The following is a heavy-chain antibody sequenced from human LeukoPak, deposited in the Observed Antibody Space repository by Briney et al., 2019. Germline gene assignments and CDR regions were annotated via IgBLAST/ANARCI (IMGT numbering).Heavy chain of an antibody. CDR3: ARAPIVLVTAIRPSWFDP. D-gene: IGHD2-21*02. J-gene: IGHJ5*02. CDR1: GFTFSSYE. Sequence: GGALRLSCAASGFTFSSYEMNWVREAPGKGREWVSYISSSSSYTNYADSVKGRVTISRDNAKNSLYLQMNSLRAEDTAVYYCARAPIVLVTAIRPSWFDPWGQGTLVTVSS. CDR2: ISSSSSYT. V-gene: IGHV3-21*05.